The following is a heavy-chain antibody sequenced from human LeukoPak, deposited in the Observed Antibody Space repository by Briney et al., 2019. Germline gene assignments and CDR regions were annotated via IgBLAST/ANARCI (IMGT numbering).Heavy chain of an antibody. CDR1: GGTFSSYA. CDR2: TFPIFGTA. CDR3: ASTGGDQLLYYYYYMDV. D-gene: IGHD2-2*02. V-gene: IGHV1-69*05. Sequence: SVKVSCKASGGTFSSYAISWVRQALGQGLEWMGGTFPIFGTANYAQKFQGRVTITTDESTSTAYMELSSLRSEDTAVYYCASTGGDQLLYYYYYMDVWGKGTTVTVSS. J-gene: IGHJ6*03.